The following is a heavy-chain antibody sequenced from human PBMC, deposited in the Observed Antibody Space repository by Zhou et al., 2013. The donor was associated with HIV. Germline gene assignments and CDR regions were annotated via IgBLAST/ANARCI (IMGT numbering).Heavy chain of an antibody. CDR2: INRSGST. CDR1: GGSFSGYY. D-gene: IGHD3-3*01. CDR3: ARGRRSSYDFWSGFIVDV. Sequence: QVQLQQWGAGLLKPSETLSLTCAVYGGSFSGYYWSWIRQPPGKGLEWIGEINRSGSTNYNPSLKNRVTISVDTSKNQFSLKLNSVTAADTAVYYCARGRRSSYDFWSGFIVDVWGKGTTVTVSS. V-gene: IGHV4-34*01. J-gene: IGHJ6*04.